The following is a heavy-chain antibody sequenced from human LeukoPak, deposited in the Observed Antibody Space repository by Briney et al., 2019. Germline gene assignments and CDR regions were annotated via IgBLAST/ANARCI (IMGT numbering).Heavy chain of an antibody. CDR2: ISSSSSTI. V-gene: IGHV3-48*01. D-gene: IGHD6-19*01. J-gene: IGHJ6*02. CDR1: GFTFSSYS. Sequence: GSLRLSCAASGFTFSSYSMNWVRQAPGKGLEWVSYISSSSSTIYYADSVKGRFTISRENAKNSLYLQMNSLRAGDTAVYYCARANGIAVAGTHGMDVWGQGTTVTVSS. CDR3: ARANGIAVAGTHGMDV.